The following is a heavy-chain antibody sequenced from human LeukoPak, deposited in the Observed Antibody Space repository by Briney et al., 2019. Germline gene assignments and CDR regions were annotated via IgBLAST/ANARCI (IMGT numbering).Heavy chain of an antibody. CDR1: GFTFSSYR. Sequence: GGSLRLSCAASGFTFSSYRMHWVRQAPGRGLEWVSSISSSTNYIYYADSVKGRFTISRDDAKDSLYLQMSSLRAEDTALYYCVRGPSFYYFDYWGQGTLVTVSS. V-gene: IGHV3-21*01. CDR2: ISSSTNYI. CDR3: VRGPSFYYFDY. J-gene: IGHJ4*02. D-gene: IGHD3-3*01.